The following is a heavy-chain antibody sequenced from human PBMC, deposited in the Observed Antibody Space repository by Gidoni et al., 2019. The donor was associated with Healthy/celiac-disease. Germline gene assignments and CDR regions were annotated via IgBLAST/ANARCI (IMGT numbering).Heavy chain of an antibody. CDR2: INSDGSST. Sequence: EVQLVESGGGLVQPGGSLRLSCAASGFTFSSYWMHWVRQAPGKGLVWVSHINSDGSSTSYADSVKGRFTISRDNAKNTLYLQMNSLRAEDTAVYYCARDVVLGGLPNIDYWGQGTLVTVSS. J-gene: IGHJ4*02. CDR1: GFTFSSYW. CDR3: ARDVVLGGLPNIDY. D-gene: IGHD2-15*01. V-gene: IGHV3-74*01.